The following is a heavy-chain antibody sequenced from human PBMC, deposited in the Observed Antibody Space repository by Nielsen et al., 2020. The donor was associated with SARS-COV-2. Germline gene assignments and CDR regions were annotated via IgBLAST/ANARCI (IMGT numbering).Heavy chain of an antibody. D-gene: IGHD2-2*01. Sequence: SVKASCKASGGTFSSYAISWVRQAPGRGLAWMGGIIPIFGTANYAHKFQGRVTITADESTSTAYMELSSLRSDDTAVYYCARGIVVVPAASRAYYYGMDVWGQGTTVTVSS. CDR2: IIPIFGTA. J-gene: IGHJ6*02. CDR1: GGTFSSYA. V-gene: IGHV1-69*13. CDR3: ARGIVVVPAASRAYYYGMDV.